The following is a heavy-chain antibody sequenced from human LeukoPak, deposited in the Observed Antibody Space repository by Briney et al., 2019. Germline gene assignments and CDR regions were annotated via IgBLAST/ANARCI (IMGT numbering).Heavy chain of an antibody. J-gene: IGHJ5*02. V-gene: IGHV3-21*01. CDR3: ARAMYYDILTGWVNWFDP. Sequence: GGSLRLSCAASGFTFSSYNMNWVGQAPGKGLEWVSSISSSSSYIYYADSVKGRFTISRDNAKNSLYLQMNSLRAEDTAVYYCARAMYYDILTGWVNWFDPWGQGTLVTVSS. D-gene: IGHD3-9*01. CDR2: ISSSSSYI. CDR1: GFTFSSYN.